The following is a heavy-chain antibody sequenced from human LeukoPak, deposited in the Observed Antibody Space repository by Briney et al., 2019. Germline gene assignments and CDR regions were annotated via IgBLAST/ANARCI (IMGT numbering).Heavy chain of an antibody. CDR1: GYTFTGYY. Sequence: ASVKVSCKASGYTFTGYYMHWVRQAPGQGLEWMGWINANSGGTNYAQKFQGRVTMTRDTSISAAYMELSRLRSDDTAVYYCARSSRYDIWTGYPYWGQGTLVTVSP. D-gene: IGHD3-9*01. J-gene: IGHJ4*02. V-gene: IGHV1-2*02. CDR2: INANSGGT. CDR3: ARSSRYDIWTGYPY.